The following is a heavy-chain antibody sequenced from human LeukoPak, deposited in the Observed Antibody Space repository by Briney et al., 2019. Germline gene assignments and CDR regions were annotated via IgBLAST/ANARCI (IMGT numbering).Heavy chain of an antibody. Sequence: ASETLSLTCTVSGGSISSYYWSWIRQPAGRGLEWIGRIYTSGSTNYNPSLKSRVTISVDTSKNQFSLKLSSVTAADTAVYYCARDQYYYDSSGYKGTTPYYYYGMDVWGQGTTVTVSS. J-gene: IGHJ6*02. CDR3: ARDQYYYDSSGYKGTTPYYYYGMDV. V-gene: IGHV4-4*07. CDR1: GGSISSYY. CDR2: IYTSGST. D-gene: IGHD3-22*01.